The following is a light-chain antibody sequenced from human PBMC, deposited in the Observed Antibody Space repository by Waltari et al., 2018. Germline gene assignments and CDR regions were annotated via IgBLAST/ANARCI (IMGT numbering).Light chain of an antibody. Sequence: AIQLTQSPSSLSASVGDRVTITYRASQGISSALAWYQQKPGKPPKVLIYDASILESGVPLRFTGSGSGADFTLTIGSLQPDDFATYYCQQFNSYPWTFGQGTKVEIK. CDR2: DAS. CDR3: QQFNSYPWT. V-gene: IGKV1-13*02. CDR1: QGISSA. J-gene: IGKJ1*01.